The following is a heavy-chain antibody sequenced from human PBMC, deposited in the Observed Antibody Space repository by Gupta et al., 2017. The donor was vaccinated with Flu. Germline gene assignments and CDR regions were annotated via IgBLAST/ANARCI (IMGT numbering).Heavy chain of an antibody. V-gene: IGHV3-33*01. D-gene: IGHD3-10*01. J-gene: IGHJ4*02. Sequence: SIYCMHWARRAPGKGLEWVSVIWYDGSNKYYADSVKGRFTISRDNSKNTLYLQMNSLRADDTAVYFCAREDYGAVIDYWGQGTLVTVSS. CDR3: AREDYGAVIDY. CDR1: SIYC. CDR2: IWYDGSNK.